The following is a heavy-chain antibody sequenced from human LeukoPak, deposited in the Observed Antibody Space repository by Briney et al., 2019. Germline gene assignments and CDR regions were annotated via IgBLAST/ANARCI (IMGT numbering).Heavy chain of an antibody. J-gene: IGHJ4*02. CDR1: GGSISSYY. V-gene: IGHV4-59*01. CDR3: ATVSYGSGSLDY. D-gene: IGHD3-10*01. CDR2: IYYSGST. Sequence: SETLSLTCTVSGGSISSYYWSWIRQPPGKGLEWIGYIYYSGSTNYNPSLKSRVTISVDTSKNQLSLKLSPVTAADTAVYYCATVSYGSGSLDYWGQGTLVTVSS.